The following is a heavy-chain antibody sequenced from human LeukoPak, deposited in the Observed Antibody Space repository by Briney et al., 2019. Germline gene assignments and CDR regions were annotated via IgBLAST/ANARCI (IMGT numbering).Heavy chain of an antibody. V-gene: IGHV3-74*01. CDR1: GFTFSSYW. J-gene: IGHJ6*03. D-gene: IGHD4-17*01. CDR2: INSDGSST. Sequence: GGSLRLSCAASGFTFSSYWMHWVRQAPGKGLVWVSRINSDGSSTSYADSVKGRFTISRDNAKNTLYLQMNSLRAEDTAVYYCARAPTVRHYYYYYMDVWGKGTTVTVSS. CDR3: ARAPTVRHYYYYYMDV.